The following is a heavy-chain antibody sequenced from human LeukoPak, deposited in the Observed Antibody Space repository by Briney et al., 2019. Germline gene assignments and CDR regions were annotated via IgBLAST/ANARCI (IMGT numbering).Heavy chain of an antibody. CDR1: GGTFSSYA. D-gene: IGHD4-11*01. Sequence: ASVKVSCKASGGTFSSYAISWVRQAPGQGLEWMGRTIPIFGTANYAQKFQGRVTITTDESTSTAYMELSSLRSEDTAVYYCARDRGLGDSNGYDYWGQGTLVTVSS. J-gene: IGHJ4*02. V-gene: IGHV1-69*05. CDR3: ARDRGLGDSNGYDY. CDR2: TIPIFGTA.